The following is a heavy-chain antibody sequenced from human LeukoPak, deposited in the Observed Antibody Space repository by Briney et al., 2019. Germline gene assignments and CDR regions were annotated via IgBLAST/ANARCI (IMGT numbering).Heavy chain of an antibody. J-gene: IGHJ4*02. CDR1: GFTFSTYA. D-gene: IGHD3-16*02. CDR2: ISGSGGST. V-gene: IGHV3-23*01. CDR3: AGRYDYIWGSYRYIDY. Sequence: GGSLRLSCAASGFTFSTYAMSEGRQAPGKRVEWGSAISGSGGSTYYADSVKGRFTISRDNSNNTLYLQMNSLRAEDTAVYYCAGRYDYIWGSYRYIDYWGQGTLVTVSS.